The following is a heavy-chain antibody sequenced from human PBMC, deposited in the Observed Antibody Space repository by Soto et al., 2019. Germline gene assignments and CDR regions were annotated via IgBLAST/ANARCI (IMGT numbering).Heavy chain of an antibody. J-gene: IGHJ4*02. Sequence: GGSLRLSCAASGFTFSSYSMNWVRQAPGKGLEWISYISSSDINIYYADSVKGRFTISRDIAKNSLYLQMNSLRAEDTAVYYCARDYGDYVPRNDYWGQGTLVTVSS. D-gene: IGHD4-17*01. CDR1: GFTFSSYS. CDR3: ARDYGDYVPRNDY. V-gene: IGHV3-48*01. CDR2: ISSSDINI.